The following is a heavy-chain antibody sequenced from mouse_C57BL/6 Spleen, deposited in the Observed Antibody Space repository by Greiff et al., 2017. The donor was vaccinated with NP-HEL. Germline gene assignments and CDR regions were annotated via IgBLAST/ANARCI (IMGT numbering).Heavy chain of an antibody. J-gene: IGHJ2*01. Sequence: EVQRVESGGGLVKPGGSLKLSCAASGFTFSSYAMSWVRQTPEKRLEWVATISDGGSYTYYPDNVKGRFTISRDNAKNNLYLQMSHLKSEDTAMYYCARDSLGRRNYFDYWGQGTTLTVSS. CDR2: ISDGGSYT. CDR3: ARDSLGRRNYFDY. V-gene: IGHV5-4*01. CDR1: GFTFSSYA. D-gene: IGHD4-1*01.